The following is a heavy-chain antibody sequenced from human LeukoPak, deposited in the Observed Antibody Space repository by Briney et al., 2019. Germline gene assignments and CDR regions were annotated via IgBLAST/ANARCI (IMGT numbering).Heavy chain of an antibody. CDR3: ARDRFPKAKVAATYFDY. CDR2: ISSSSSYI. D-gene: IGHD1-26*01. Sequence: GGSLRLSCAASGFTFSSYSMNWVRQAPGKGLEWVSSISSSSSYIYYADSVKGRFTISRDNAKNSLYLQMNSLRAEDTAVYYCARDRFPKAKVAATYFDYWGQGTLVTVSS. V-gene: IGHV3-21*01. CDR1: GFTFSSYS. J-gene: IGHJ4*01.